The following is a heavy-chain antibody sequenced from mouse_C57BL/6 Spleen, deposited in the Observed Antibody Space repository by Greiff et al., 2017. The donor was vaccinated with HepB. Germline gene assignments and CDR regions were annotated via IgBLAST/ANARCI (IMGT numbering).Heavy chain of an antibody. D-gene: IGHD2-3*01. V-gene: IGHV1-53*01. Sequence: VQLQQPGTELVKPGASVKLSCKASGYTFTSYWVHWVKQRPGQGLEWIGNINPSNGGTNYNEKFKSKATLTVDKSSSTAYMQLSSLTSEDSAVYYCATWGWLRDWYFDVWGTGTTVTVSS. J-gene: IGHJ1*03. CDR2: INPSNGGT. CDR1: GYTFTSYW. CDR3: ATWGWLRDWYFDV.